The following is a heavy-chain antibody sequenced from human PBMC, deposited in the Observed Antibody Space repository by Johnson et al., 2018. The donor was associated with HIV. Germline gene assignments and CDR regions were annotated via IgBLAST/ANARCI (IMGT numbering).Heavy chain of an antibody. CDR1: GFTFSSYA. J-gene: IGHJ3*02. CDR2: IGDDGSNK. CDR3: AKDIQAGTHDAFDI. Sequence: QVQLVESGGGVVQPGRSLRLSCAASGFTFSSYAMHWVRQAPGKGLEWVAFIGDDGSNKYYGDSVKGRFTISRDNSKNTLYLQMNSLRAEDTALYYCAKDIQAGTHDAFDIWGQGTMVTVSS. D-gene: IGHD1-7*01. V-gene: IGHV3-30*02.